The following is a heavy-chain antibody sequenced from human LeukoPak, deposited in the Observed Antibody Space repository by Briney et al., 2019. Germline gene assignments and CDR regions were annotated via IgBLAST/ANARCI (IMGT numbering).Heavy chain of an antibody. CDR3: ARDRNWFDP. CDR1: GGSTSSYY. J-gene: IGHJ5*02. V-gene: IGHV4-59*01. Sequence: PSETLSLTCTVSGGSTSSYYWSWIRQPPGKGLEWIGYIYYSGSTNYNPSLKSRVTISVDTSKNQFSLKLSSVTAADTAVYYCARDRNWFDPWGQGTLVTVSS. CDR2: IYYSGST.